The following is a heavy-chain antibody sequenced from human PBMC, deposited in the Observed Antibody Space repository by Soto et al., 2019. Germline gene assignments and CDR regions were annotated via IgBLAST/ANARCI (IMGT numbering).Heavy chain of an antibody. V-gene: IGHV3-9*01. Sequence: GGSLRLSCAASGFTFDDYAMHWVRQAPGKGLEWVSGISWNSGSIGYADSVKGRFTISRDNAKNSLYLQMNSLRAEDTPLYYCAKGGYSFRYYGMDVSGAVTRLTVYS. D-gene: IGHD5-12*01. CDR2: ISWNSGSI. CDR3: AKGGYSFRYYGMDV. J-gene: IGHJ6*02. CDR1: GFTFDDYA.